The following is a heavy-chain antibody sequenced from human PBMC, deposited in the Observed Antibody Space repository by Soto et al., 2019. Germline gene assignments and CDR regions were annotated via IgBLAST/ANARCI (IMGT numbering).Heavy chain of an antibody. Sequence: TGGSLRLSCAASGFTFDDYTMHWVRQAPGKGLEWVSLISWDGGSTYYADSVKGRFTISRDNSKNSLYLQMNSLRTEDTALYYCAKDKGQQQLVAFFDYWGQGTLVTVSS. V-gene: IGHV3-43*01. CDR3: AKDKGQQQLVAFFDY. CDR1: GFTFDDYT. J-gene: IGHJ4*02. D-gene: IGHD6-13*01. CDR2: ISWDGGST.